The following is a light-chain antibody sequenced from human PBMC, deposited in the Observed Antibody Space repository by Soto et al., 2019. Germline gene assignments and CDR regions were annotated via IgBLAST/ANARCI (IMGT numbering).Light chain of an antibody. CDR3: QQYGSSPT. Sequence: EIVLTQSPATLSLSPGERATLSCRASQSVSRDFLAWYQQKPGQAPRLLIVGPSSRATGIPDRFSGSGSGTDFTLTISRLEPEDFAVYYCQQYGSSPTFGQGTRLEIK. V-gene: IGKV3-20*01. CDR1: QSVSRDF. J-gene: IGKJ5*01. CDR2: GPS.